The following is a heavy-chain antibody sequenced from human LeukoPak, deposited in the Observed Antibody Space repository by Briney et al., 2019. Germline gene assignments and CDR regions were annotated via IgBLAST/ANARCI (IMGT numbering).Heavy chain of an antibody. CDR2: INPSGGST. CDR1: GYTFTSYY. D-gene: IGHD6-19*01. V-gene: IGHV1-46*01. Sequence: GASVKVSCKASGYTFTSYYMHWVRQAPGQGLEWMGIINPSGGSTSYAQKFQGRVTITADKSTSTAYMELSSLRSEDTAVYYCARTRRASRIAVAGNPDYWGQGTLVTVSS. CDR3: ARTRRASRIAVAGNPDY. J-gene: IGHJ4*02.